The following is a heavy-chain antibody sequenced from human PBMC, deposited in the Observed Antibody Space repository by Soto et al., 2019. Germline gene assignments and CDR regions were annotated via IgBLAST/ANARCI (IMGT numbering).Heavy chain of an antibody. CDR3: AKDGSQKDDDVNGLGS. V-gene: IGHV3-43*01. J-gene: IGHJ5*01. Sequence: EVQLVESGGDVVQPGGSLRLSCAASGFTSEDYTIHWVRQAPGKALEWVSLISWDGGTTYYRKSVKGRFTISRDNSKNSLYLQMNSLRPEDTALYYCAKDGSQKDDDVNGLGSWGQGTLVTVSS. D-gene: IGHD3-16*01. CDR2: ISWDGGTT. CDR1: GFTSEDYT.